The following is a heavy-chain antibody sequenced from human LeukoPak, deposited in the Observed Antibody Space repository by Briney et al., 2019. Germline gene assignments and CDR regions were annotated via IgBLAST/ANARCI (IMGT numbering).Heavy chain of an antibody. Sequence: SETLSLTCVVSGYSISNDYYWGWIRQPPGKGLEGIGNIYHSGGSYYNPSLKSRVTILVDTSKNQFSLKLSSLTAADTAVYYCAKAGTTGIHHWFDPWGQGNLVTVSS. CDR3: AKAGTTGIHHWFDP. V-gene: IGHV4-38-2*01. D-gene: IGHD1-1*01. J-gene: IGHJ5*02. CDR2: IYHSGGS. CDR1: GYSISNDYY.